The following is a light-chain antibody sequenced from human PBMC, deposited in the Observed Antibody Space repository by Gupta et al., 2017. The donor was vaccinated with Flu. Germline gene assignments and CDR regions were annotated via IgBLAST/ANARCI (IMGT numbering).Light chain of an antibody. Sequence: TLSRAPGERATLSCMARRSITNNTNLAWYQHKRGQTPRLLIYGASNRAPGIPDRFSGSGSGTDFTLTISNLKPEDLAVYYCQQDSSFSLTFGQGTRLEI. V-gene: IGKV3-20*01. CDR3: QQDSSFSLT. CDR1: RSITNNTN. J-gene: IGKJ5*01. CDR2: GAS.